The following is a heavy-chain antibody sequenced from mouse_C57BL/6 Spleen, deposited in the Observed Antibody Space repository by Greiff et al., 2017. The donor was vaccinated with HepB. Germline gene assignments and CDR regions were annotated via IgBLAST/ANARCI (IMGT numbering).Heavy chain of an antibody. Sequence: EVQGVESGGGLVQPKGSLKLSCAASGFTFNTYAMHWVRQAPGKGLEWVARIRSKSSNYATYYADSVKDRFTISRDDSQSMLYLQMNNLKTEDTDMYYCVRWGGYYGSYAMDYWGQGTSVTVSS. D-gene: IGHD1-1*01. J-gene: IGHJ4*01. V-gene: IGHV10-3*01. CDR2: IRSKSSNYAT. CDR1: GFTFNTYA. CDR3: VRWGGYYGSYAMDY.